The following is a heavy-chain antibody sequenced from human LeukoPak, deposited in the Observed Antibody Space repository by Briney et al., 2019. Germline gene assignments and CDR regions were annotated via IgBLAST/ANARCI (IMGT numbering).Heavy chain of an antibody. CDR3: ARGTAVAADY. Sequence: SGGSLRLSCAASGFTFSSYSMNWVRQAPGKGLEWVSSISSSSSYIYYADSVKGRFTISRDNAKNSLYLQMNSLRAEDTAVYYCARGTAVAADYWGQGTLVTVSP. CDR2: ISSSSSYI. V-gene: IGHV3-21*01. D-gene: IGHD6-19*01. J-gene: IGHJ4*02. CDR1: GFTFSSYS.